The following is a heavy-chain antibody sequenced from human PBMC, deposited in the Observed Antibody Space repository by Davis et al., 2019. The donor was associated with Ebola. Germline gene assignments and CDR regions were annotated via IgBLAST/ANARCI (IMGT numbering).Heavy chain of an antibody. V-gene: IGHV1-69*06. CDR2: IIPIFGTA. CDR1: GGTFSSYA. CDR3: ARLESLQRDAFDI. J-gene: IGHJ3*02. Sequence: AASVKVSCKASGGTFSSYAISWVRQAPGQGLEWMGGIIPIFGTANYAQKFQGRVTITADKSTSTAYMELRSLRSDDTAVYYCARLESLQRDAFDIWGQGTMVTVSS.